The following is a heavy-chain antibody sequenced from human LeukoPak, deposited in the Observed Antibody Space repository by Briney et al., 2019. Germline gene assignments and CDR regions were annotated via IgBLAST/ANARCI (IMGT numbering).Heavy chain of an antibody. J-gene: IGHJ3*01. V-gene: IGHV4-59*12. CDR3: ARDIPPSNDFWSGYPMGDALDL. D-gene: IGHD3-3*01. CDR1: GASISKDY. CDR2: VTHSDFNKANGDIT. Sequence: SETLSLTCTVSGASISKDYWAWIRQPPGKGLEWIGYVTHSDFNKANGDITNYNPSLKSRVTISLDRSKNQFSLKLNSVIVADTAVYYCARDIPPSNDFWSGYPMGDALDLWGQGTLVTVSS.